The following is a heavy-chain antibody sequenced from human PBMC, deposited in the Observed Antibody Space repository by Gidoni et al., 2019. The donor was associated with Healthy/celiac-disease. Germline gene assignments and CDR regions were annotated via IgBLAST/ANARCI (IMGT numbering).Heavy chain of an antibody. CDR1: GYTFSSYG. Sequence: QVQLVQSGAEVQKPGASVKVSCKTSGYTFSSYGITWVRQAPGQGLEWIGWISSYNGKTNVARKLQGRVTTTTDTSTSTAYMELRSLRADDTAVYYCARDTSGWGFDYWGQGTLVTVSS. J-gene: IGHJ4*02. D-gene: IGHD6-19*01. CDR2: ISSYNGKT. V-gene: IGHV1-18*01. CDR3: ARDTSGWGFDY.